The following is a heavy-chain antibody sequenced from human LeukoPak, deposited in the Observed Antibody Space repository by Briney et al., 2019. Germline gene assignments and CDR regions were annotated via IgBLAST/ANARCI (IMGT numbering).Heavy chain of an antibody. J-gene: IGHJ4*02. CDR2: ITGSGGST. D-gene: IGHD2-21*02. CDR3: ARLLSGN. Sequence: PGGSLRLSCAVSGFTFSTYAMAWVRQAPGKGLEWVSSITGSGGSTYYAESVKGRFTISRDNSRNTLYLQMNSLRAEDTAVYYCARLLSGNWGQGTLVTVSS. CDR1: GFTFSTYA. V-gene: IGHV3-23*01.